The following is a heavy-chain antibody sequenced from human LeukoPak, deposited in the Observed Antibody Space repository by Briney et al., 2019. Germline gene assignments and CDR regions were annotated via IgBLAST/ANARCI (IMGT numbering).Heavy chain of an antibody. Sequence: SETLSLTCTVSGGSISSSSYYWGWIRQPPGKGLEWIGSIYYSGSTYYNPSLKSRVTISVDTSKNQFSLKLSSVTAADTAVYYCARQSLLDGYRDYWGQGTLVTASS. CDR3: ARQSLLDGYRDY. CDR2: IYYSGST. J-gene: IGHJ4*02. D-gene: IGHD5-24*01. V-gene: IGHV4-39*01. CDR1: GGSISSSSYY.